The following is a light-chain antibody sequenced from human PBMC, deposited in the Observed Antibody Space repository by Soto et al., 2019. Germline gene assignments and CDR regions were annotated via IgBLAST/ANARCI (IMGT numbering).Light chain of an antibody. V-gene: IGKV1-39*01. Sequence: DIQMTQSPSSLSASVGDRVTITCRASQTINTYLNWYQQKPGKAPKLLIHAASSLQSGVPSRFSGSGSGTYFTLTINSLQPEDFATYYCQQYDNFPPTFGGGTKVDIK. J-gene: IGKJ4*01. CDR1: QTINTY. CDR2: AAS. CDR3: QQYDNFPPT.